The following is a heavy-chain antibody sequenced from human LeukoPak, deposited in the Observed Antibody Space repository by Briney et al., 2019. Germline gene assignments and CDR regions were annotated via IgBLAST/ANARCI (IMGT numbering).Heavy chain of an antibody. J-gene: IGHJ4*02. CDR3: ARRHSNSYFDF. D-gene: IGHD4-11*01. Sequence: PSETLSLTCAVSGYSISSGYYWGWIRQPPGKGLEWIGNMYHSGITYYNASLKSRVTISVDTSNNQFSLKLNSVTAADTAVYYCARRHSNSYFDFWGQGTLVTVSS. CDR1: GYSISSGYY. CDR2: MYHSGIT. V-gene: IGHV4-38-2*01.